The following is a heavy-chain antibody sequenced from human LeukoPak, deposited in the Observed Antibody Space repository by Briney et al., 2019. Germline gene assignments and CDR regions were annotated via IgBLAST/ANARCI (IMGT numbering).Heavy chain of an antibody. J-gene: IGHJ4*02. D-gene: IGHD6-13*01. CDR2: LNPNSGDT. Sequence: ASVKVSCKASGYTFTGSYLHWVRQAPGQGLEWMGWLNPNSGDTKDALKFQGRVTMTRDTSINTAYMELSRLRSDDTAVYYCARQYSSSWYGDYFDYWGQGTLVTVSS. CDR1: GYTFTGSY. V-gene: IGHV1-2*02. CDR3: ARQYSSSWYGDYFDY.